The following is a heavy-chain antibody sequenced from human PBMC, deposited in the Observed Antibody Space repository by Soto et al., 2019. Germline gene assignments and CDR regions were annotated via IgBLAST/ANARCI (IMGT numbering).Heavy chain of an antibody. J-gene: IGHJ4*02. CDR2: INAENDKT. CDR1: GYTFTSYG. V-gene: IGHV1-18*01. Sequence: QVHLVQSGPEVKKPGASVTVSCKTSGYTFTSYGISWVRQAPGQRPEWMGWINAENDKTNYAQKFQDRVTMSTDTSTDTAYMELRSLRSDDTAIYYCTRDLFFISQSSVTTVGYWGQGTLVTVSS. CDR3: TRDLFFISQSSVTTVGY. D-gene: IGHD4-17*01.